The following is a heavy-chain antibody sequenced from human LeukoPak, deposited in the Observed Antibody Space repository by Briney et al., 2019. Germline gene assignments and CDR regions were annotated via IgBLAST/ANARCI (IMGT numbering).Heavy chain of an antibody. J-gene: IGHJ5*02. CDR3: ARDRGSRSYDNWFDP. CDR2: IIPIFGTA. V-gene: IGHV1-69*06. CDR1: GGTFSSYA. Sequence: ATVKVSCKASGGTFSSYAISWVRQAPGQGLEWMGGIIPIFGTANYAQKFQGRVTITADKSTSTAYMELSSLRSEDTAVYYCARDRGSRSYDNWFDPWGQGTLVTVSS. D-gene: IGHD3-10*01.